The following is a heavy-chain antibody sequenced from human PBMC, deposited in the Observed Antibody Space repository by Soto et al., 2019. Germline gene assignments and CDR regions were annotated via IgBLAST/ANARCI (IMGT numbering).Heavy chain of an antibody. CDR3: AVVTGTFRYFDY. Sequence: GASVKVSCKASGYTFPSYYMHWVRPAPGQGLEWMGIITPCGGSTSYAQKFQGRVTLTSDMSTSTVYMELSSLRSEVTAVYYCAVVTGTFRYFDYWGQGTLVTVSS. CDR2: ITPCGGST. J-gene: IGHJ4*02. V-gene: IGHV1-46*01. CDR1: GYTFPSYY. D-gene: IGHD1-7*01.